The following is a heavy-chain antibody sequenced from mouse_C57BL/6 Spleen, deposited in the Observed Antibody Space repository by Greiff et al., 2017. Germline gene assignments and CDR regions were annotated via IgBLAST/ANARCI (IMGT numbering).Heavy chain of an antibody. V-gene: IGHV5-16*01. Sequence: EVQRVESEGGLVQPGSSMKLSCTASGFTFSDYYMAWVRQVPEKGLEWVANINYDGSSTYYLDSLKSRFIISGDNAKNILYLQMSSLKSEDTATYYCARETAQATFAYWGQGTLVTVSA. CDR2: INYDGSST. J-gene: IGHJ3*01. CDR1: GFTFSDYY. D-gene: IGHD3-2*02. CDR3: ARETAQATFAY.